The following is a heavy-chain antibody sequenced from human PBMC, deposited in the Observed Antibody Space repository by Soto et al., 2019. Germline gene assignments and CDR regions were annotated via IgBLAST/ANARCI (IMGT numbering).Heavy chain of an antibody. CDR3: ARSSGGNFGIIIEGTNWSAP. D-gene: IGHD1-26*01. J-gene: IGHJ5*02. V-gene: IGHV1-46*01. CDR1: RDTFTSYY. Sequence: ASVKVSCKAPRDTFTSYYINWVRQAPGQGLEWMGVINPHGGSTAYAQKFKGRVTLTRDTSASTVYMEVSSLTSEDTAMYYCARSSGGNFGIIIEGTNWSAPWGQGTLVTVSS. CDR2: INPHGGST.